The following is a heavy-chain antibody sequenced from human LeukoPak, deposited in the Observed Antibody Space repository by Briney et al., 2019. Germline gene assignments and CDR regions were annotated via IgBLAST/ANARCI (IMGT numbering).Heavy chain of an antibody. J-gene: IGHJ4*02. CDR3: ARARGVTIFAGFDY. V-gene: IGHV6-1*01. D-gene: IGHD3-3*01. Sequence: SQTLSLTCAISGDSVSSNSAAWNWIRQSPSRGLEWLGRTYYRSKWYNDYAVSMKSRITINPDTSKNQFSLKLTSVTAADTAVYYCARARGVTIFAGFDYWGQGTLVTVSS. CDR1: GDSVSSNSAA. CDR2: TYYRSKWYN.